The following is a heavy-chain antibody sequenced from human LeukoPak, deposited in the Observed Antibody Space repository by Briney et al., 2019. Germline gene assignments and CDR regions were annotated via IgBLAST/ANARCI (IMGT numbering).Heavy chain of an antibody. CDR1: GGSLFSYY. V-gene: IGHV4-4*07. Sequence: PSETLSLTCTVSGGSLFSYYWSWIRHPAGKGLEWIGRVYTSGNDNTAYNASLKSRVSLSIDKSKSQFSLTLTSVTAADTAVYYCARGSMIRGFDSWGQGIQVIVSS. CDR3: ARGSMIRGFDS. J-gene: IGHJ5*01. D-gene: IGHD3-22*01. CDR2: VYTSGNDNT.